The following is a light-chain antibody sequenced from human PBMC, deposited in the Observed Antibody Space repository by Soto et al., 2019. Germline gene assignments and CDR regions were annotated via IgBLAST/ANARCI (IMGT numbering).Light chain of an antibody. V-gene: IGKV3-20*01. J-gene: IGKJ4*01. CDR2: GAS. Sequence: EIVLTQSPGTLSLSPGDRDTLSCRASQSVTSNYLAWYQQKPGQAPRLLLYGASRRAIGIPDRFSGSGSGTDFTLTISRLEPEDFAVYYCQQYDTSPPPTFGGGTKVEIK. CDR3: QQYDTSPPPT. CDR1: QSVTSNY.